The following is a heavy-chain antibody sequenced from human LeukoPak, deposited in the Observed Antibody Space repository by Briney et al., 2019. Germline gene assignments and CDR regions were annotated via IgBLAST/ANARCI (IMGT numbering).Heavy chain of an antibody. CDR2: VSSDGSIT. Sequence: GGSLRLSCAASGFTFSSYWMHWVRQAPGKGLVWVSRVSSDGSITDYTDSVKGRFTISRDNAKNTLYLQMNSLRAEDTAMYYCIRAVGGNDGRTFGYWAQGTLVTVSS. CDR1: GFTFSSYW. CDR3: IRAVGGNDGRTFGY. V-gene: IGHV3-74*01. D-gene: IGHD3-3*01. J-gene: IGHJ4*02.